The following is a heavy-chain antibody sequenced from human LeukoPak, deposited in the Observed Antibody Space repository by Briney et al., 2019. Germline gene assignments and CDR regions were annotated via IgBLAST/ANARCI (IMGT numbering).Heavy chain of an antibody. CDR2: ISAYNGNT. J-gene: IGHJ4*02. V-gene: IGHV1-18*01. CDR3: ARGRLPRKQADKQQLVQDPSDY. Sequence: SSVKVSCKPSGSTFTRYGISWVRQAPGHRLEGMGWISAYNGNTNYAQKLQGRVTMTTDTSTSTAYMELRSLRSDDTAVYYCARGRLPRKQADKQQLVQDPSDYWGQGTLVTVSS. D-gene: IGHD6-13*01. CDR1: GSTFTRYG.